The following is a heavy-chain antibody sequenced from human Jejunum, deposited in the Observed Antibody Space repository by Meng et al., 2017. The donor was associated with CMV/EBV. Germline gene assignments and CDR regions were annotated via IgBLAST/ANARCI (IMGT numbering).Heavy chain of an antibody. D-gene: IGHD5-18*01. CDR3: AQSKQPGYNYGNNCFGP. J-gene: IGHJ5*02. CDR1: SVSTSGVD. V-gene: IGHV2-5*02. CDR2: IYWDDDK. Sequence: SVSTSGVDVGAIRRPPGREREWLAVIYWDDDKSYSPSLKNQLTVTKDTSKNQVVLTMTNMDPVDTGTYYCAQSKQPGYNYGNNCFGPWGQGTLVTVSS.